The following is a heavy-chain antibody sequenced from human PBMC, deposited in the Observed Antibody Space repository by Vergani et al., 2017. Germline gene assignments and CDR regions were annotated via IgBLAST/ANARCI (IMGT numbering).Heavy chain of an antibody. J-gene: IGHJ4*02. D-gene: IGHD6-6*01. CDR1: GYSFTSYW. CDR2: IDPSDSYT. CDR3: ARSDSSSSDY. Sequence: EVQLVQSGAEVKTPGESLRISCKGSGYSFTSYWISWVRQMPGKGLEWMGRIDPSDSYTNYSPSFQGHVTISADKSISTAYLQWSSLKASDPAMYSCARSDSSSSDYWGQGTLVTVSS. V-gene: IGHV5-10-1*03.